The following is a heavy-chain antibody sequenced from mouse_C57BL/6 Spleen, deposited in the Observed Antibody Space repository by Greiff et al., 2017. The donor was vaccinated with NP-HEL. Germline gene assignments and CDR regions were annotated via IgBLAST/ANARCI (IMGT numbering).Heavy chain of an antibody. J-gene: IGHJ2*01. D-gene: IGHD1-1*01. CDR1: GYTFTSYW. CDR2: IDPSDSYT. V-gene: IGHV1-50*01. Sequence: QVQLQQPGAELVKPGASVKLSCKASGYTFTSYWMQWVKQRPGQGLEWIGEIDPSDSYTNYNQKFKGKATLTVATSSSTAYMQLSSLTSEDSAVYYCARFVTTLVATGWGQGTTLTVSS. CDR3: ARFVTTLVATG.